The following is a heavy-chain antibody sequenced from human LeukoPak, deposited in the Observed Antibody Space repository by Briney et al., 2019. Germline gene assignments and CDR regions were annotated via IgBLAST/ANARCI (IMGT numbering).Heavy chain of an antibody. V-gene: IGHV3-43*02. Sequence: GGSLRLSCAASGFTFDVYAMHWVRQAPGKGLEWVSLISGDGGSTYYADSVKGRFTISRDNSKNSLYLQMNSLRTEDTALYYCAKDAKQQLVPDYYYGMDVWGQGTTVTVSS. CDR1: GFTFDVYA. CDR2: ISGDGGST. J-gene: IGHJ6*02. CDR3: AKDAKQQLVPDYYYGMDV. D-gene: IGHD6-13*01.